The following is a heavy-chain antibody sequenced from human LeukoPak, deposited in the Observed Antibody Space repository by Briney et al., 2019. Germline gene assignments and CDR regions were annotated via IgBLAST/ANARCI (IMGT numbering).Heavy chain of an antibody. CDR3: TTDSLLRFGERTR. CDR1: GFTFSNAW. D-gene: IGHD3-10*01. CDR2: IKSKTDGGTT. J-gene: IGHJ4*02. Sequence: PGGSLRLSCAASGFTFSNAWMSWVRQAPGKGLEWVGRIKSKTDGGTTDYAAPVKGRFTISRDDSKNTLYLQMNSLKTEDTAVYYCTTDSLLRFGERTRWGQGTLVTVSS. V-gene: IGHV3-15*01.